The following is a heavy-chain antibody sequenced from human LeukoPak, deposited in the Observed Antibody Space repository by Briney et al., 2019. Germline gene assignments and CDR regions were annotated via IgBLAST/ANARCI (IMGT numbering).Heavy chain of an antibody. Sequence: SETLSLTCGVYGGSFSGYYWSWIRQPPGKGLEWIGEINHSRSTNYNPSLKSRVTISVDTSKNQFSLQLRSVTAADTAMYYYARGRGYYDFWSGTPMYYYYGMDVWGQGTTVTVSS. V-gene: IGHV4-34*01. CDR2: INHSRST. CDR3: ARGRGYYDFWSGTPMYYYYGMDV. J-gene: IGHJ6*02. CDR1: GGSFSGYY. D-gene: IGHD3-3*01.